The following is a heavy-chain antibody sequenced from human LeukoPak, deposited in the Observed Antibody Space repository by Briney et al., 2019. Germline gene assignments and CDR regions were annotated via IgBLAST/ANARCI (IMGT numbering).Heavy chain of an antibody. D-gene: IGHD2-15*01. J-gene: IGHJ4*02. CDR3: ARGQTGSGRIFDY. CDR1: GDSVSGSTAA. Sequence: SQTLSLTCAISGDSVSGSTAAWNWIRQSPSGGLEWLGRTYYRSKWYSDFAEYVKSRITIDPDTSKNQFSLQLNSVTPDDTAVYFCARGQTGSGRIFDYWGQGTLVTVSS. V-gene: IGHV6-1*01. CDR2: TYYRSKWYS.